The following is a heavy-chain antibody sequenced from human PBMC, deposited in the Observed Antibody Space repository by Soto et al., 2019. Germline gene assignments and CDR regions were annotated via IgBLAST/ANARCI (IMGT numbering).Heavy chain of an antibody. CDR2: ITPNSGYT. Sequence: QLQLTQSGGEARKPGASVRVSCAASGYKFSTYAISWLRQAPGQGLEWMGLITPNSGYTNYAQKFQGRLILTPDIPSSTAYMELTSLRYDDTAIYYCATSYDTGFDPWGQGTLVSVS. V-gene: IGHV1-18*01. CDR1: GYKFSTYA. D-gene: IGHD3-9*01. J-gene: IGHJ5*02. CDR3: ATSYDTGFDP.